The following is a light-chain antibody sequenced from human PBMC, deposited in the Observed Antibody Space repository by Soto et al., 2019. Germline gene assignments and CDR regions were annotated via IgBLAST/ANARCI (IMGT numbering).Light chain of an antibody. CDR3: QCCGTSPFT. V-gene: IGKV3-20*01. CDR1: QTVNPNY. Sequence: DIVLAQSPGTLSLSTRQRATLSCRAGQTVNPNYIAWYQQRPGQAPRLLLSSATTRATGIPDRFSGTGSGTEVSLTISRLEPGDSAVYYCQCCGTSPFTFGPGYNLEIK. J-gene: IGKJ2*01. CDR2: SAT.